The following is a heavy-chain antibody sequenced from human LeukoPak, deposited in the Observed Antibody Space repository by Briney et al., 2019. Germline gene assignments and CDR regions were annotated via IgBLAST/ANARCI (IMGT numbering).Heavy chain of an antibody. CDR3: AREPPGGGFDY. Sequence: GGSLRLSCTASGFTVSSDYMSWVRQAPGKGLEWVSVVYSGGNTYYADSVKGRFTISRDNSKNTLYLQMNSLRAEDTAVYYCAREPPGGGFDYWGQGTLVTVSS. V-gene: IGHV3-66*01. CDR2: VYSGGNT. CDR1: GFTVSSDY. J-gene: IGHJ4*02. D-gene: IGHD3-16*01.